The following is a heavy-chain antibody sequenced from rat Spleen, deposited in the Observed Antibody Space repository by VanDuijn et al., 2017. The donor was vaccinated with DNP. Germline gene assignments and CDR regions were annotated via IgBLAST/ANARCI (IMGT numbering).Heavy chain of an antibody. V-gene: IGHV2-6*01. Sequence: QVQLKESGPGLVQPSQTLSLTCTVSGFSLTSYTVSWVRQPPGKGLEWIAAMSSGGSTYYNSALKSRLSISRDTSKSQVFLKMNSLQTEDTAMYFCASPGPDYRGQGVMVTVSS. CDR1: GFSLTSYT. J-gene: IGHJ2*01. CDR3: ASPGPDY. CDR2: MSSGGST.